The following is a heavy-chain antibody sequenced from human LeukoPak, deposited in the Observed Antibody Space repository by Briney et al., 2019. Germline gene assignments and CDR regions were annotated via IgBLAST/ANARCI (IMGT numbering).Heavy chain of an antibody. J-gene: IGHJ6*04. D-gene: IGHD3-9*01. Sequence: GGSLRLSCAASGFRFSSYVMHWVRQAPGKGLEWVAVIWYDGGNKYYADSVKGRFTISRDNSKNTLYLQMSSLRAEDTAVYYCARVRISYSDYFVMDVWDKGTTVTVSS. CDR1: GFRFSSYV. CDR3: ARVRISYSDYFVMDV. CDR2: IWYDGGNK. V-gene: IGHV3-33*01.